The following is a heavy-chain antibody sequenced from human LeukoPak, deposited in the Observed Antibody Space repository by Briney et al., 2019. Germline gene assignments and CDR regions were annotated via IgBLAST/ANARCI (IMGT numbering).Heavy chain of an antibody. D-gene: IGHD5-18*01. Sequence: ASVKVSCKASGGTFSSYAISWVRQAPGQGLEWTGGIIPIFGTANYAQKFQGRATITTDESTSTAYMELSSLRSEDTAVYYCARGNTRGYSYGYFDYWGQGTLVTVSS. CDR1: GGTFSSYA. CDR2: IIPIFGTA. J-gene: IGHJ4*02. V-gene: IGHV1-69*05. CDR3: ARGNTRGYSYGYFDY.